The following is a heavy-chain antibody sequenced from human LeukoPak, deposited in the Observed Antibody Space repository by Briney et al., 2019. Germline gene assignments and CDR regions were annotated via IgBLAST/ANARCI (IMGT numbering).Heavy chain of an antibody. Sequence: ASVKVSCKASGYTFTSYGISWVRQAPGQGLEWMGWISAYNGNTNYAQKLQGRVTMITDTSTSTAYMELRSLRSDDTAVYYCARGGYCSSTSCYSSRYYYYGMDVWGQGTTVTVSS. CDR1: GYTFTSYG. J-gene: IGHJ6*02. CDR2: ISAYNGNT. V-gene: IGHV1-18*01. D-gene: IGHD2-2*03. CDR3: ARGGYCSSTSCYSSRYYYYGMDV.